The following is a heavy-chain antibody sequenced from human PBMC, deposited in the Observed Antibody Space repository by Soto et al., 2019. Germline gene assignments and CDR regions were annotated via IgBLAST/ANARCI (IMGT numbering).Heavy chain of an antibody. CDR2: FDPEDGET. Sequence: ASVKVSCKVSGYTLTELSMHWVRQAPGKGLEWMGGFDPEDGETIYAQKFQGRVTMTEDTSTDTAYMELSSLRSEDTAVYYCATWRAGSGYYSYYYYGMDVWGQGTTVTVSS. D-gene: IGHD3-22*01. V-gene: IGHV1-24*01. CDR1: GYTLTELS. J-gene: IGHJ6*02. CDR3: ATWRAGSGYYSYYYYGMDV.